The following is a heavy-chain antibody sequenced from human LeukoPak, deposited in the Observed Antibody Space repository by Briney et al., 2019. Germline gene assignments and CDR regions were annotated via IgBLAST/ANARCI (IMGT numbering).Heavy chain of an antibody. D-gene: IGHD3-3*01. J-gene: IGHJ6*02. Sequence: GGSLRLSCAASGFTFSSYWMSWVRQAPGKGLERVANIKQDGSEKYYVDSVKGRFTISRDNAKNSLYLQMNSLRAEDTAVYYCARDRLDYDFWSGYYYYYGMDVWGQGTTVTVSS. CDR3: ARDRLDYDFWSGYYYYYGMDV. V-gene: IGHV3-7*01. CDR1: GFTFSSYW. CDR2: IKQDGSEK.